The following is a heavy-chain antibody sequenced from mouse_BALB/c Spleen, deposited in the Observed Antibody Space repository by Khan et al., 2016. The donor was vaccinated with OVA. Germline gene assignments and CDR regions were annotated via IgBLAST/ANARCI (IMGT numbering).Heavy chain of an antibody. V-gene: IGHV5-6-3*01. CDR3: SRDGYYETYFDY. Sequence: EVELVESGGGLVQPGGSLKLSCAASGFTFNNYGMSWVRQTPDKRLELVAIINSNGGSTYYLDSVKDRFTISRDNGQSTLYLQMSSLKSEDTATYYCSRDGYYETYFDYWGQGTTLTVSS. CDR1: GFTFNNYG. CDR2: INSNGGST. D-gene: IGHD2-3*01. J-gene: IGHJ2*01.